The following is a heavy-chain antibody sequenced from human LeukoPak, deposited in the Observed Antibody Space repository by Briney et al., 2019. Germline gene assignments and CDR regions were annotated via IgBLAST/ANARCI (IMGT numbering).Heavy chain of an antibody. CDR2: ISSSSSYI. J-gene: IGHJ4*02. Sequence: GGSLRLSCAASGFTFSSYSMNWVRQAPGKGLEWVSSISSSSSYIYYADSVKGRFTISRDNAKNSLYLQMNSLRAEDTAVYYCARSLSYYYDSSGSTFDYWGQGTLVTVSS. CDR3: ARSLSYYYDSSGSTFDY. CDR1: GFTFSSYS. V-gene: IGHV3-21*01. D-gene: IGHD3-22*01.